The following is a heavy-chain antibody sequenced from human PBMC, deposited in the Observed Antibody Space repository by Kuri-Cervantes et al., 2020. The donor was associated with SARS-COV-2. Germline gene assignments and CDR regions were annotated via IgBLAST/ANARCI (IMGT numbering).Heavy chain of an antibody. CDR1: GFTFSSYA. J-gene: IGHJ4*02. D-gene: IGHD1-1*01. Sequence: GESLKISCVTSGFTFSSYAMTWVRQAPGKGLEWVFAISGSGDSVYFADSVKGRFTISRDNSKNTVFLQMDSLRAADTAVYYCAKSEGTPGLKYWGQGTLVTVSS. CDR2: ISGSGDSV. CDR3: AKSEGTPGLKY. V-gene: IGHV3-23*01.